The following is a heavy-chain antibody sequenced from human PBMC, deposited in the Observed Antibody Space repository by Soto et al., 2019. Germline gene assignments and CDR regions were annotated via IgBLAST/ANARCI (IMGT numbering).Heavy chain of an antibody. CDR3: ARRVQQLVRGWFDP. D-gene: IGHD6-6*01. CDR2: IYPGDSDT. CDR1: GYSFSTYW. Sequence: LGESLKISCKASGYSFSTYWIGWVRQMPGKGLEWMGFIYPGDSDTRYSPSFQGQVTISVDKSTSTTYLQWSSLKASDTAIYYCARRVQQLVRGWFDPWGQGTQVTVSS. J-gene: IGHJ5*02. V-gene: IGHV5-51*01.